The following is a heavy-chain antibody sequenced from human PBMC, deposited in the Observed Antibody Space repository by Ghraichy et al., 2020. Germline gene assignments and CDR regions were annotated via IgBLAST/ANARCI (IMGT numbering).Heavy chain of an antibody. V-gene: IGHV3-23*01. J-gene: IGHJ4*02. D-gene: IGHD6-19*01. CDR1: GFTFNRNV. CDR3: AKGMGSDWHTDY. CDR2: VTGNGGNT. Sequence: GGSLRLSCAASGFTFNRNVMSWVRRAPGKGLEWISTVTGNGGNTFYADSVKGRFTISRDNSKDMLYLQMNSLRAEDTAIYYCAKGMGSDWHTDYWGQGTLVTVSS.